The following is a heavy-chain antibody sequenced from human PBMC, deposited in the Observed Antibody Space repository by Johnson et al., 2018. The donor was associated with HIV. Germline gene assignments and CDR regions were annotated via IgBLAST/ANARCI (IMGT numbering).Heavy chain of an antibody. J-gene: IGHJ3*02. Sequence: QVQLVESGGGVVQPGRSLRLSCAASGFTFSSYAMHWVRQAPGKGLEWVTFISYDRSKRYYADSVKGRFTISRDNSKNTLYLQMNSLRAEDTAVYYCARARDRSSSRDAFDIWGQGTMVTVSS. V-gene: IGHV3-30*04. CDR3: ARARDRSSSRDAFDI. CDR1: GFTFSSYA. CDR2: ISYDRSKR. D-gene: IGHD6-13*01.